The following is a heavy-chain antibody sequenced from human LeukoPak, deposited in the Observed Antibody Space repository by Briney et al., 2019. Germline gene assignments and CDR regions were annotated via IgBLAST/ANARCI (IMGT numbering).Heavy chain of an antibody. Sequence: GGSLRLSCAASGFTFSDYYMSWIRQAPGKGLEWVSYISSSGSTIYYADSVKGRFTISRDNAKNSLYLQMNSPRAEDTAVYYCARDLYYYDSSGYPLGYWGQGTLVTVSS. J-gene: IGHJ4*02. CDR1: GFTFSDYY. CDR3: ARDLYYYDSSGYPLGY. CDR2: ISSSGSTI. V-gene: IGHV3-11*01. D-gene: IGHD3-22*01.